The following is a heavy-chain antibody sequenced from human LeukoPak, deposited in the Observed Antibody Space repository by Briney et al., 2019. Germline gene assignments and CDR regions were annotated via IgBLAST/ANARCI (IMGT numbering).Heavy chain of an antibody. CDR2: ISAYNGNT. CDR3: ARVRGGYSGYEIDY. J-gene: IGHJ4*02. CDR1: GGTFSSYA. Sequence: ASVKVSCKASGGTFSSYAISWVRQAPGQGLEWMGWISAYNGNTNYAQKLQGRVTMTTDTSTSTAYMELRSLRSDDTAVYYCARVRGGYSGYEIDYWGQGTLVTVSS. D-gene: IGHD5-12*01. V-gene: IGHV1-18*01.